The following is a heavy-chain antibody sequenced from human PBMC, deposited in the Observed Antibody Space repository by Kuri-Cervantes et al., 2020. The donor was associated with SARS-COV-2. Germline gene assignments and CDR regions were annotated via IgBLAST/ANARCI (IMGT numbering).Heavy chain of an antibody. CDR3: ARFLLPPDFDY. Sequence: ASVKVSCKASGYTFTSYDINWVRQATGQGLEWMGWMNPNSGNTGYAQKFQGRVTITRNTSISTAYMELRSLRSDDTAVYYCARFLLPPDFDYWGQGTLVTVSS. CDR1: GYTFTSYD. J-gene: IGHJ4*02. D-gene: IGHD3-22*01. CDR2: MNPNSGNT. V-gene: IGHV1-8*03.